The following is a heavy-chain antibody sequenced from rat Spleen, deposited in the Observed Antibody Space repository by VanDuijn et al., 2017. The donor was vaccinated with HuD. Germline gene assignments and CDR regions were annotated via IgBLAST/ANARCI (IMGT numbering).Heavy chain of an antibody. D-gene: IGHD2-2*01. V-gene: IGHV5-31*01. CDR3: AGAGYLRDWYFDF. Sequence: EVQLVESGGGLVQPGRSLKLSCVASGFTFNKYWMTWIRQAPGKGLEGVASITNSGGSNYYPDSVKGLFTISSDNTKTTLYLQMDSLRSEDTATYYCAGAGYLRDWYFDFWGPGTMVAVSS. CDR1: GFTFNKYW. J-gene: IGHJ1*01. CDR2: ITNSGGSN.